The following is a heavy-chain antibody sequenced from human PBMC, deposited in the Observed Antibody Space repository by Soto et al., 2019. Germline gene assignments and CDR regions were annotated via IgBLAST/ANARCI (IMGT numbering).Heavy chain of an antibody. J-gene: IGHJ4*02. Sequence: WWSLRLSCAASGFSFSSYSMNWVRQSPGKGLEWVSSISSSSSYIYYADSVKGRFTISRDNAKNSLYLQMNSLRAEDTAVYYCARDGSYYDSSGSWVPDYWGQGTLVTVSS. D-gene: IGHD3-22*01. CDR2: ISSSSSYI. CDR3: ARDGSYYDSSGSWVPDY. CDR1: GFSFSSYS. V-gene: IGHV3-21*01.